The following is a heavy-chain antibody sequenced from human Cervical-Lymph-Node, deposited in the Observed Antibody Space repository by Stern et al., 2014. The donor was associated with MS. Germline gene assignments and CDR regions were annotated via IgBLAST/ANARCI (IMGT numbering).Heavy chain of an antibody. CDR2: IIPIFGTS. CDR1: GGTLSNYA. D-gene: IGHD1-14*01. V-gene: IGHV1-69*01. Sequence: VQLVESGPEVRKPGSSVKVSCQASGGTLSNYAISWVRQAPGQGLEWMGGIIPIFGTSNYAQKFQDRVRITADEYTSTAYMEMYSVRYEDTAVYYCARDTGTSSGKSFDFWGRGTLVTVSS. CDR3: ARDTGTSSGKSFDF. J-gene: IGHJ4*02.